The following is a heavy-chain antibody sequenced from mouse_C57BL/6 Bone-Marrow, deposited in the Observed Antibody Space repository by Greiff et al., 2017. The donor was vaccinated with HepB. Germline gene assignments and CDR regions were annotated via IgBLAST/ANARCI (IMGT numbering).Heavy chain of an antibody. Sequence: EVMLVESGEGLVKPGGSLKLSCAASGFTFSSYGMSWVRQTPDKRLEWVATISSGGSYTYYPDSVKGRFTISRDNAKNTLYLQMSSLKSEDTAMYYCARQRLGRRGYFDYWGQGTTLTVSS. CDR2: ISSGGSYT. D-gene: IGHD4-1*01. CDR1: GFTFSSYG. CDR3: ARQRLGRRGYFDY. V-gene: IGHV5-6*03. J-gene: IGHJ2*01.